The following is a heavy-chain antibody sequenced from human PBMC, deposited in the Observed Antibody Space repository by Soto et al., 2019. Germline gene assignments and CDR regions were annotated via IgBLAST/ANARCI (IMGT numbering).Heavy chain of an antibody. CDR2: ISSSGSTI. V-gene: IGHV3-11*01. CDR1: GFTFSYYY. CDR3: ASAAYYYDSSGYYYGPYFDY. D-gene: IGHD3-22*01. Sequence: GGSLRLSCAASGFTFSYYYMIWIRQAPGKGLEWVSYISSSGSTIYYADSVKGRFTISRDNAKNSLYLQMNSLRAEDTAVYYCASAAYYYDSSGYYYGPYFDYWGQGTLVTVSS. J-gene: IGHJ4*02.